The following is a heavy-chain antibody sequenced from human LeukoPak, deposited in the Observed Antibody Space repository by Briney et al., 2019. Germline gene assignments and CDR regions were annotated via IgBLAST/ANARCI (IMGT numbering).Heavy chain of an antibody. CDR1: GFPFSGYA. Sequence: PGVSLRLSCSAAGFPFSGYAMHWVRQAPGKGLEYVSSITTNGGRSYYADSLKGRFIISRDNSKNTLYLQMSSLRVEDTAVYYFVKDSGWTMPPNPVLWGQGTLVTVSS. CDR2: ITTNGGRS. J-gene: IGHJ4*01. V-gene: IGHV3-64D*09. D-gene: IGHD6-25*01. CDR3: VKDSGWTMPPNPVL.